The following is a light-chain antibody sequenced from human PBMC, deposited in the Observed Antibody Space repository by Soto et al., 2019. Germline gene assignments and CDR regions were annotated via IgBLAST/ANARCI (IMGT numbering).Light chain of an antibody. Sequence: QAVVTQESSLTVSPGGTITLTCGSSTGVVTSSLFPYWVQQKPGQAPRTLIYDTTNRHSWTPARFSGSLLGGKAALTLSGAQPEDEADYYCLLSYSGFRVFGGGTKLTVL. CDR3: LLSYSGFRV. V-gene: IGLV7-46*01. CDR1: TGVVTSSLF. CDR2: DTT. J-gene: IGLJ3*02.